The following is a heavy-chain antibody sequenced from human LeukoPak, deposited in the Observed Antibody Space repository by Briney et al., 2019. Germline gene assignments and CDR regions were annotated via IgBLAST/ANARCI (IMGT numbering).Heavy chain of an antibody. CDR2: ICTSGST. D-gene: IGHD6-13*01. J-gene: IGHJ4*02. Sequence: PSQTLPLTCTVSGGSISSGSYYWSWIRQPAGKGLEWIGRICTSGSTNYNPSLKSRVTISVDTSKNQFSLKLSSVTTADTAVYYCARAIAPPPGIAAAGRIDYWGQGTLVTVSS. V-gene: IGHV4-61*02. CDR3: ARAIAPPPGIAAAGRIDY. CDR1: GGSISSGSYY.